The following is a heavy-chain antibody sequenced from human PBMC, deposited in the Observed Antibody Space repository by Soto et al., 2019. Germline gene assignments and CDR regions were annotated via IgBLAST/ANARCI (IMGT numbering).Heavy chain of an antibody. V-gene: IGHV3-64D*06. CDR3: ARDVGYYYDGSGYYRFDY. J-gene: IGHJ4*02. Sequence: PGGSLRLSCSASGFTFSSYAMHWVRQAPGKGLEYVSAISSNGGSTYYADSVKGRFTISRDNSKNTLYLQMSSLRAEDTAVYYCARDVGYYYDGSGYYRFDYWGQGTLVTVSS. CDR1: GFTFSSYA. D-gene: IGHD3-22*01. CDR2: ISSNGGST.